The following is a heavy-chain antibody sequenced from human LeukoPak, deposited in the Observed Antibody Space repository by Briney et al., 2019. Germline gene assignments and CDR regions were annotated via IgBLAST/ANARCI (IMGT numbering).Heavy chain of an antibody. V-gene: IGHV4-59*01. J-gene: IGHJ4*02. CDR2: IYYSGST. CDR1: GGSISSYY. CDR3: ARYRYGSGSPFDY. D-gene: IGHD3-10*01. Sequence: KPSETLSLTCTVSGGSISSYYWSWIRQPPGKGLEWIGCIYYSGSTNYNPSLKSRVTISVDTSKNQFSLKLSSVTAADTAVYYCARYRYGSGSPFDYWGQGTLVTVSS.